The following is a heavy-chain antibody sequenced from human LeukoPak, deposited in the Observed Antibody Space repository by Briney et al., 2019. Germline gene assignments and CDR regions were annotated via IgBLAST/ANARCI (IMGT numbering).Heavy chain of an antibody. D-gene: IGHD1/OR15-1a*01. Sequence: PGGSLRLSCAASGFTFSSDAMSWVRQAPGKGLEWVSAIGGSGGTTFYADSVKGRLTISRENPKNTLHLQMNSLRPDDTAVYYCAKAVVGGTVGDYWGQGTLVTVSS. CDR1: GFTFSSDA. CDR2: IGGSGGTT. J-gene: IGHJ4*02. V-gene: IGHV3-23*01. CDR3: AKAVVGGTVGDY.